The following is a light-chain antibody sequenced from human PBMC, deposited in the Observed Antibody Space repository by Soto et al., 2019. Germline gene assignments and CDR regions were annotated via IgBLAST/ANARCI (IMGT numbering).Light chain of an antibody. CDR2: GAS. J-gene: IGKJ5*01. Sequence: EIVLTQSPGTLSLSPGERATLSCRASQSVSSSYLAWYQQKPGQAPRLLIYGASSRATGIPDRFSGSGSGTDFTLTISRLEPEDFATYYCQQSYTTPPITFGLGTRLEIK. V-gene: IGKV3-20*01. CDR3: QQSYTTPPIT. CDR1: QSVSSSY.